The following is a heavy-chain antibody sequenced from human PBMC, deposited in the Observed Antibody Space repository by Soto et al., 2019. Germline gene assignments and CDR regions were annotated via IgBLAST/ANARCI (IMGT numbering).Heavy chain of an antibody. CDR2: IYHSGST. J-gene: IGHJ4*02. CDR3: ARPGSTSGWFYFDN. Sequence: SETLPLTCAVYGGSFSGYYWNWIRQPPGKGLEWIGYIYHSGSTYYNPSLKSRVTISMDTSKNQFYLKLSSVTAADTAMYYCARPGSTSGWFYFDNWGRGTLVTVSS. CDR1: GGSFSGYY. V-gene: IGHV4-34*01. D-gene: IGHD6-19*01.